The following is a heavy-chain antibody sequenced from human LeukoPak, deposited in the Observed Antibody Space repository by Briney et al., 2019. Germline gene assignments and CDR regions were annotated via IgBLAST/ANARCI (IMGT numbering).Heavy chain of an antibody. CDR2: IKSKTDGGTT. V-gene: IGHV3-15*01. Sequence: GGSLGLSCAASGFTFSNAWMSWVRQAPGKGLEWVGRIKSKTDGGTTDYAAPVKGRFTISRDDSKNTLYLQMNSLKTEDTAVYYCTTDSSGYYYVGSDAFDIWGQGTMVTVSS. J-gene: IGHJ3*02. CDR3: TTDSSGYYYVGSDAFDI. D-gene: IGHD3-22*01. CDR1: GFTFSNAW.